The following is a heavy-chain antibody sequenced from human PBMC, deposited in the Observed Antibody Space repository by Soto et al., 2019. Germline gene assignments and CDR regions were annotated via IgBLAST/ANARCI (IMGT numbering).Heavy chain of an antibody. Sequence: PGESLKISCKGSGYSFTSYWIGWVRQMPGKGLEWMGIIYPGDSDTRYSPSFQGQVTISADESISTAYLQWSSLKASDTAMYYCARHDIARYCSGGSCPRHSYYYGMDVWGQGTTVTVSS. CDR3: ARHDIARYCSGGSCPRHSYYYGMDV. CDR2: IYPGDSDT. J-gene: IGHJ6*02. D-gene: IGHD2-15*01. CDR1: GYSFTSYW. V-gene: IGHV5-51*01.